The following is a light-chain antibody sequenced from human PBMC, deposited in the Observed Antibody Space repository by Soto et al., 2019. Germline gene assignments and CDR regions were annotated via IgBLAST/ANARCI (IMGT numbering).Light chain of an antibody. J-gene: IGKJ1*01. CDR3: QQYNSWPRT. Sequence: EIVLTQSPATLSLSPGERATLSCRASQSVSSKLVWYQQRPGQAPRLLIFGASSRASGIPARFSGSGSGTEFTLTISSLQSEDFAVYYCQQYNSWPRTFGQGTKVDI. CDR1: QSVSSK. V-gene: IGKV3-15*01. CDR2: GAS.